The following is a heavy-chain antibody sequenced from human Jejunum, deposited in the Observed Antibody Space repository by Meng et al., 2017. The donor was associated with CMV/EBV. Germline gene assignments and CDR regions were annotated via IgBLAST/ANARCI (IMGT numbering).Heavy chain of an antibody. D-gene: IGHD4-11*01. CDR1: FTTDW. V-gene: IGHV5-51*01. J-gene: IGHJ6*02. CDR2: IYPDDSDT. Sequence: FTTDWIGWARQMPGKGLEYMGIIYPDDSDTRYSPSFQSQVIISADKSINTAYLQWSSLKASDTAMYYCVRLSGEGYSLDNYGMDVWGQGTTVTVSS. CDR3: VRLSGEGYSLDNYGMDV.